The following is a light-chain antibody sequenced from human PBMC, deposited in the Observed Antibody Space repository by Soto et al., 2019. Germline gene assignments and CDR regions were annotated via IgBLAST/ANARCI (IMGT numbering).Light chain of an antibody. CDR3: CSNAGSYTWV. J-gene: IGLJ2*01. CDR1: SSDVGDYNY. V-gene: IGLV2-11*01. Sequence: QSALTQPRSVSGSPGQSVTISCTGTSSDVGDYNYVSWYQQHPGKAPKLLIYAVNMRPSGVPDRFSGSKSGNTASLTISGLQAEEEAYYCCCSNAGSYTWVFGGGTQLTVL. CDR2: AVN.